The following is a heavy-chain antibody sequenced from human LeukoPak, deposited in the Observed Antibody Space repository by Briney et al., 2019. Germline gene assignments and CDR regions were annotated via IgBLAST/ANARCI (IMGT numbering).Heavy chain of an antibody. CDR2: ISSSGSTI. CDR1: GLTFSDYY. Sequence: PGGSLRLSCAASGLTFSDYYMSWIRQAPGKGLECVSYISSSGSTIYYADSVKGRFTISRDNAKNSLYLQMNSLRAEDTAVYHCARRRYNWNAIDYWGQGTLVTVSS. D-gene: IGHD1-20*01. J-gene: IGHJ4*02. V-gene: IGHV3-11*01. CDR3: ARRRYNWNAIDY.